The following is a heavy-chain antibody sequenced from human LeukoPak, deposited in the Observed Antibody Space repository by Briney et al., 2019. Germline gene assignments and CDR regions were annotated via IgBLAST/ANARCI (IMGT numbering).Heavy chain of an antibody. J-gene: IGHJ4*02. CDR1: GYTFTGYY. V-gene: IGHV1-2*02. CDR2: INPNSGGT. D-gene: IGHD4-23*01. Sequence: GASVKVSCKASGYTFTGYYMHWVRQAPGQGLEWMGWINPNSGGTNYAQKFQGRVTMTRDTSISTAYMELSRLRSEDTAVYYCARSQMDYGGNFDYWGQGTLVTVSP. CDR3: ARSQMDYGGNFDY.